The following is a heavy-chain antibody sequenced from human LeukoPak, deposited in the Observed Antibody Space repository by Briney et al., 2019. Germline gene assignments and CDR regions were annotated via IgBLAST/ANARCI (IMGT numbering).Heavy chain of an antibody. CDR3: ARDIVVVVATLYYYMDV. CDR1: GFTFDDYG. Sequence: GSLRLSCAASGFTFDDYGMSWVRQAPGKGLEWVSGINWNGGSTGYADSVKGRFTISRDNAKNSLYLQMNSLRAEDTAVYYCARDIVVVVATLYYYMDVWGKGTTVTVSS. V-gene: IGHV3-20*04. J-gene: IGHJ6*03. CDR2: INWNGGST. D-gene: IGHD2-15*01.